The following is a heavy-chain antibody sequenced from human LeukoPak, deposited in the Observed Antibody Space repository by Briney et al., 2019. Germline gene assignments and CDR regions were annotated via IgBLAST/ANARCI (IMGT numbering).Heavy chain of an antibody. Sequence: SVKVSCKASGGTFSSYAISWVRQAPGQGLEWMGRIIPILGIANYAQKFQGRVTITADKSTSTAYVELTSLRSEDTAVYYCARDQGYCSGGSCSPGYWGQGTLVTVSS. V-gene: IGHV1-69*04. J-gene: IGHJ4*02. D-gene: IGHD2-15*01. CDR1: GGTFSSYA. CDR2: IIPILGIA. CDR3: ARDQGYCSGGSCSPGY.